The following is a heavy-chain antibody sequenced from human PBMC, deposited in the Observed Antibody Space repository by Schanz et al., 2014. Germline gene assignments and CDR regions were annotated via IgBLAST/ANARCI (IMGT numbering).Heavy chain of an antibody. CDR2: LSEGGGGT. J-gene: IGHJ5*02. D-gene: IGHD3-9*01. Sequence: EVQLVESGGGLVQPGGSLRLSCTASGFTFSSYSMNWVRQAPGKGLEWVSALSEGGGGTHYADSVRGRFTISSDSSKNTLYLQMSSLRADDTAVYYCAKAADWPVTRFDPGGQGTRVTVSS. V-gene: IGHV3-23*04. CDR1: GFTFSSYS. CDR3: AKAADWPVTRFDP.